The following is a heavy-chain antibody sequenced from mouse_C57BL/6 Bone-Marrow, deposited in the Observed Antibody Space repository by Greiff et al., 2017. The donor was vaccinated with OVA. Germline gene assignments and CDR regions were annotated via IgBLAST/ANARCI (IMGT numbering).Heavy chain of an antibody. D-gene: IGHD1-1*01. CDR2: ISSGGSYT. V-gene: IGHV5-6*01. CDR1: GFTFSSYG. J-gene: IGHJ3*01. CDR3: ARRDDGPWFAY. Sequence: EVQLVESGGDLVKPGGSLKLSCAASGFTFSSYGMSWVRQTPDKRLEWVATISSGGSYTYYPDSVKGRFTISRDNAKNTQYLQLSSLTSEDTAMYDCARRDDGPWFAYWGQGTLVTVSA.